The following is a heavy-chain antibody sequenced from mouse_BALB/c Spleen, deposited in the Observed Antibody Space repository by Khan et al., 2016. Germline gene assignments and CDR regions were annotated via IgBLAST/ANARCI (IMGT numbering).Heavy chain of an antibody. J-gene: IGHJ2*01. Sequence: EVELVESGGGLVKPGGSLKLSCAASGFTFSSHAMSRVRQTPEKRLEWVASISSGGTTFYPDSLKGRFTISRDNARNILYLQMSSLRSEDTAMYYCVRGVIMVVDYFDYWGQGTTLTVSS. D-gene: IGHD1-1*01. CDR2: ISSGGTT. V-gene: IGHV5-6-5*01. CDR3: VRGVIMVVDYFDY. CDR1: GFTFSSHA.